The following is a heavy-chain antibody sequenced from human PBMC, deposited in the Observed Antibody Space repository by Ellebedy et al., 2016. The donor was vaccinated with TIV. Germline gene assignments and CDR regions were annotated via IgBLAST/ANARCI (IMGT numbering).Heavy chain of an antibody. CDR3: ARRGQSSGPYWAFDI. CDR2: INPNSGGT. D-gene: IGHD6-19*01. CDR1: GYSFTGYY. Sequence: AASVKVSCKASGYSFTGYYMHWVRQAPGQGLEWMGWINPNSGGTKYAQNFQGWVTMNRDTSISTAYMDLSRLTSDDTAVYYCARRGQSSGPYWAFDIWGQGTMVTVSS. J-gene: IGHJ3*02. V-gene: IGHV1-2*04.